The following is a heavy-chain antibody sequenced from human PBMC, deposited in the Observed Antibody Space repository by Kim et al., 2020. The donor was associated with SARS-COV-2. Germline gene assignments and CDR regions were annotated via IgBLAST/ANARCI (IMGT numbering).Heavy chain of an antibody. J-gene: IGHJ4*02. V-gene: IGHV3-23*01. CDR3: AKRYCSGGTCYPIDY. D-gene: IGHD2-15*01. CDR2: ISGSGGTT. Sequence: GGSLRLSCAASGFTFRSHAMNWVRQAPGKGLEWVSGISGSGGTTNYADSVKGRFTISRDNSKNTLYLQMNSLRAEDTAVYYCAKRYCSGGTCYPIDYWGQGTLVTVSS. CDR1: GFTFRSHA.